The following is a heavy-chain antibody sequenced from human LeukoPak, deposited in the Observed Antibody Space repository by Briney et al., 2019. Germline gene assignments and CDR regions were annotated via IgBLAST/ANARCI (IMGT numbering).Heavy chain of an antibody. CDR1: GFTFDDYG. J-gene: IGHJ4*02. V-gene: IGHV3-20*04. CDR3: ARGDCSSTSCPVDY. D-gene: IGHD2-2*01. CDR2: INWNGGST. Sequence: GGSLRLSCAASGFTFDDYGMSWVRQAPGKGLEWVSGINWNGGSTGYADFVKGRFTISSDNAKNSLYLQMNSLRAEDTALYYCARGDCSSTSCPVDYWGQGTLVTVSS.